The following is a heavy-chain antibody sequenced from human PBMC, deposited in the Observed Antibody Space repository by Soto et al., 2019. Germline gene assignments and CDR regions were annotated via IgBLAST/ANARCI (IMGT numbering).Heavy chain of an antibody. CDR3: VRVSHLGRGHDS. CDR2: TFYRSNWNY. J-gene: IGHJ4*02. CDR1: GDSVSSNIAA. Sequence: QVRLQQSGPGLVKPSQTLSLTCAISGDSVSSNIAAWTWIRQSPSRGLEWLGRTFYRSNWNYDYAVSVKGRMTVNPDTSKNQFSLLLNSVTPEDTGVYYCVRVSHLGRGHDSWGQGTLVTVSS. D-gene: IGHD3-10*01. V-gene: IGHV6-1*01.